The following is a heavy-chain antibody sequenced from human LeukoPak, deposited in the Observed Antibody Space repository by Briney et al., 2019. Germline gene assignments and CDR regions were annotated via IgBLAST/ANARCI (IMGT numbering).Heavy chain of an antibody. CDR2: IRYDGSNK. CDR3: AKTGGIAAAH. Sequence: GGSLRLSCAASKFTFSSYGMHWVRQAPGKGLEWVAFIRYDGSNKYYADSVKGRFTISRDNSKNTLYLQMNSLRAEDTALYYCAKTGGIAAAHWGQGTLVTVSS. V-gene: IGHV3-30*02. J-gene: IGHJ4*02. CDR1: KFTFSSYG. D-gene: IGHD6-13*01.